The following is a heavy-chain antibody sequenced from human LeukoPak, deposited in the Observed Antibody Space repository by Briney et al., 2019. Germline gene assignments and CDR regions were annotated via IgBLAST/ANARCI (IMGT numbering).Heavy chain of an antibody. CDR2: IVGIGGNT. J-gene: IGHJ2*01. D-gene: IGHD5-12*01. Sequence: GGSLRLSCARSGFTFSTYAMSWVRPAPGGGLEWVSSIVGIGGNTYYADSVQGRLTIPRDNSQNTLYLQMNSLRAEDTPVYDCPKIGGYGGYGRYFHLWGRGALVTVSS. CDR1: GFTFSTYA. V-gene: IGHV3-23*01. CDR3: PKIGGYGGYGRYFHL.